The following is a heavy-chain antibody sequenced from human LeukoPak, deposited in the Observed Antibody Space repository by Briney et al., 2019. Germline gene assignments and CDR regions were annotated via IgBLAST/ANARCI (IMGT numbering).Heavy chain of an antibody. CDR1: GGSISSSSYY. Sequence: PSETLPLTCTVSGGSISSSSYYWGWIRQPPGKGLEWIGSIYYSGTTYYNPSLKSRVTISLDTSKNQISLKMSSVTAADTAVYFCAGSWGYYSGWSRYFQQWGQGTLVTVSS. J-gene: IGHJ1*01. CDR2: IYYSGTT. CDR3: AGSWGYYSGWSRYFQQ. D-gene: IGHD6-19*01. V-gene: IGHV4-39*01.